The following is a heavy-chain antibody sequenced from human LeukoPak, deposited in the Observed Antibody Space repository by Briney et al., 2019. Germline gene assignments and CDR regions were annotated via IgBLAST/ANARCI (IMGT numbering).Heavy chain of an antibody. Sequence: ASVKVSCKASGYTFNNHYMYWVRQAPGQGLEWMGVINPSGGSTSYAQKFQGRVTMTRDTSTRTVYMEVNSLRPEDTAVYYCARQGTYSSAIGMGYWGQGTLVTVSS. D-gene: IGHD6-19*01. CDR1: GYTFNNHY. CDR2: INPSGGST. V-gene: IGHV1-46*02. J-gene: IGHJ4*02. CDR3: ARQGTYSSAIGMGY.